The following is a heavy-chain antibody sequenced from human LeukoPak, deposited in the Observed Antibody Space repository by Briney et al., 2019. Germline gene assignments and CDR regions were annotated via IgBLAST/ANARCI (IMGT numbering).Heavy chain of an antibody. Sequence: KPSETLSLTCTVSGGSISSYYWSWIRQPPGKGLEWIGYIYYSGSTNYNPSLKSRVTISVDTSKNQFSLKLSSVTAADTAVYYCAKEVRGYSYGCQLDYWGQGTLVTVSS. V-gene: IGHV4-59*01. CDR2: IYYSGST. D-gene: IGHD5-18*01. CDR1: GGSISSYY. CDR3: AKEVRGYSYGCQLDY. J-gene: IGHJ4*02.